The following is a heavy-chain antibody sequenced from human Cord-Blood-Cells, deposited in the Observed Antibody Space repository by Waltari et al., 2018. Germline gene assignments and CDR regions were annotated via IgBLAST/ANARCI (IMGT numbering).Heavy chain of an antibody. J-gene: IGHJ4*02. V-gene: IGHV4-59*01. CDR2: IYYSGST. D-gene: IGHD1-20*01. Sequence: QVQLQESGPGLVKPSATLSLTCTVSGGSISSYSWSWIRQPPGKGLEWIGYIYYSGSTNYNPSLKSRVTISVDTSKNQFSLKLSSVTAADTAVYYCARDDRNWNFDYWGQGTLVTVSS. CDR3: ARDDRNWNFDY. CDR1: GGSISSYS.